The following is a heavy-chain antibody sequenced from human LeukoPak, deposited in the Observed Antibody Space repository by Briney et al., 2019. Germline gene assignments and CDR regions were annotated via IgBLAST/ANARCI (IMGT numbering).Heavy chain of an antibody. CDR3: ARGISGTSSRYYYYYMDV. CDR1: GGPVSSYY. J-gene: IGHJ6*03. Sequence: SEILSLTCTVSGGPVSSYYWSWIRQPAGKGLEWIGRIYTSGSTNYNPSLESRVTMSVDTSKNQFSLKLRSVTAADTAVYYCARGISGTSSRYYYYYMDVWGKGTTVTVSS. V-gene: IGHV4-4*07. D-gene: IGHD6-6*01. CDR2: IYTSGST.